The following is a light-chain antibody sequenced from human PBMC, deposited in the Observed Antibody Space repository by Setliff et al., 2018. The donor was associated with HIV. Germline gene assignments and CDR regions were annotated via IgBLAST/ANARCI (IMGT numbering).Light chain of an antibody. J-gene: IGLJ1*01. CDR1: SSDVGAYNY. V-gene: IGLV2-11*01. Sequence: QSVLAQPRSVSGSPGQSVTVPCTGSSSDVGAYNYVSWYQQHPGKAPKLIIYDVSKRPSGVPDRFSGSKSGDTASLTISGLQSEDEADYYCCSYADTYSYIFGSGTKVTVL. CDR2: DVS. CDR3: CSYADTYSYI.